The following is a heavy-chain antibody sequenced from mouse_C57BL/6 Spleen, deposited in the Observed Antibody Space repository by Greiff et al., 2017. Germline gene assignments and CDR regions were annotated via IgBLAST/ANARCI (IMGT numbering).Heavy chain of an antibody. CDR3: ARSGGNYPFDY. V-gene: IGHV14-2*01. J-gene: IGHJ2*01. CDR1: GFNIKDYY. Sequence: VQLQQSGAELAKPGASVKLSCTASGFNIKDYYMHWVKQRTEQGLEWIGRIDPEDGETKSAPKFQGQATIPADTSSNTAYLQLSSLTSEDTAVYYCARSGGNYPFDYWGQGTTLTVSS. CDR2: IDPEDGET. D-gene: IGHD2-1*01.